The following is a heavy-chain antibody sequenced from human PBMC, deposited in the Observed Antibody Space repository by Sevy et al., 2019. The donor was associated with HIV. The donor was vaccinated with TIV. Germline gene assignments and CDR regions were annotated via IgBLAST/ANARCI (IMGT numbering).Heavy chain of an antibody. Sequence: GGSLRLSCVASGLTVGSFSINWVRQAPGKGLEWVSLIYSAGTTFYSDSVKGRISISSYNSNNTLDLQMKSLRAEDTAIYYYARIRGDSSSYVMDDWGQGTTITVSS. J-gene: IGHJ6*02. CDR3: ARIRGDSSSYVMDD. CDR1: GLTVGSFS. D-gene: IGHD3-22*01. CDR2: IYSAGTT. V-gene: IGHV3-53*01.